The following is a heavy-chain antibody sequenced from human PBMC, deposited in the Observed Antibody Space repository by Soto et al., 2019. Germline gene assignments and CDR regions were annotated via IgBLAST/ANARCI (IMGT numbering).Heavy chain of an antibody. Sequence: QITLKESGPPLVRPAQTLTLTCDFSGFSLSTYDMGVAWIRQPPGKALEWLALIYWDDDKRYSPSLKDRLAIPKDTSSNQVVLTITNMDPGDTATYFCAHAGDYDLLTFDHWGPGTLVTVSS. CDR3: AHAGDYDLLTFDH. CDR2: IYWDDDK. V-gene: IGHV2-5*02. CDR1: GFSLSTYDMG. J-gene: IGHJ4*02. D-gene: IGHD4-17*01.